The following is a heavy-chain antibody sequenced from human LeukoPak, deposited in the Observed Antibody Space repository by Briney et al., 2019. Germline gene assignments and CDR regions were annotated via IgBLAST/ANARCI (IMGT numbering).Heavy chain of an antibody. CDR1: GSILTNYW. D-gene: IGHD1-26*01. J-gene: IGHJ4*02. CDR2: VFAADSDT. V-gene: IGHV5-51*01. CDR3: ARYDGGATADF. Sequence: GASIQISCEASGSILTNYWIAWVRPLPGKGLEWMWIVFAADSDTRYRPSFQGQVTNSADKSINIAYLQWSSLKASDTAIYYCARYDGGATADFWGQGALGTVSS.